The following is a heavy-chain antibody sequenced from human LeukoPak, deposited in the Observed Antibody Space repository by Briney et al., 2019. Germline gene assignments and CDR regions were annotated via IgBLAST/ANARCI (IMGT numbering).Heavy chain of an antibody. CDR3: ARALSTGPQGWYLDL. V-gene: IGHV4-30-2*01. CDR1: GGSISSGGYS. Sequence: PSETLSLTCAVSGGSISSGGYSWSWIRQPPGKGLEWIGYIYHSGSTYYNPSLKSRVAISVDRSKNQFSLKLSSVTAADTAVYYCARALSTGPQGWYLDLWGRGTLVTVSS. J-gene: IGHJ2*01. CDR2: IYHSGST. D-gene: IGHD3-9*01.